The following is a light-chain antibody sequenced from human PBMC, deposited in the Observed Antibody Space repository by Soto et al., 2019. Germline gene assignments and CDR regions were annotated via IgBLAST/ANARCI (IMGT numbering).Light chain of an antibody. CDR1: RSDIGSYNY. CDR2: GVS. J-gene: IGLJ2*01. CDR3: ISYTSISTPV. Sequence: QSALTQPASVSGSPGQSITISCSGTRSDIGSYNYVAWYQQFPGKTPKILIYGVSNRPSGVSSRFSGSKSGNTASLTISGLQAEDEADYYCISYTSISTPVFGGGTKLTVL. V-gene: IGLV2-14*01.